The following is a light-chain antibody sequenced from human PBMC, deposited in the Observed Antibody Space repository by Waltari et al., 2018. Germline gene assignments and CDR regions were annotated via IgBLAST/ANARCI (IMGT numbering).Light chain of an antibody. CDR3: CSYAGSFYV. J-gene: IGLJ1*01. CDR2: DVR. CDR1: SSDVGGYNY. V-gene: IGLV2-11*01. Sequence: QSALTQPRSVSGSPGQSVTISCTGTSSDVGGYNYVSWYQQHPGKAPKLMIYDVRKRPPGVPERLSGSNSGNTASLTISGLQAEYEADYYCCSYAGSFYVFGTGTKVTVL.